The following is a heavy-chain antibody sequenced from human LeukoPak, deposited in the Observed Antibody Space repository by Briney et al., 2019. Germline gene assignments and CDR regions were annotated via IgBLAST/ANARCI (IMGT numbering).Heavy chain of an antibody. Sequence: ASVKVSCKASGGTFSSYAISWVRQAPGQGLEWMGGIIPIFGTANYAQKFQGRVTITADESTSTAYMELSSLRSEDTAVYYCARNGLVVVPAAINWFDPWGQGTLVTVSS. CDR1: GGTFSSYA. CDR2: IIPIFGTA. D-gene: IGHD2-2*02. CDR3: ARNGLVVVPAAINWFDP. J-gene: IGHJ5*02. V-gene: IGHV1-69*13.